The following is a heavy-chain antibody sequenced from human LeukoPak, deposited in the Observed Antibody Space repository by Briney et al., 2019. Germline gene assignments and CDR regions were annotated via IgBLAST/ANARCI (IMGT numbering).Heavy chain of an antibody. Sequence: PSETLSLTCAVYGGSFSGYYWSWIRQPPGKGLGWLGEINHSGSTNYNPSPKSRVTISVDTSKNQFSLKLSSVTAADTAVYYCARRGTTVSSWYYYYYMDVWGKGTTVTISS. D-gene: IGHD4-17*01. V-gene: IGHV4-34*01. CDR1: GGSFSGYY. CDR3: ARRGTTVSSWYYYYYMDV. CDR2: INHSGST. J-gene: IGHJ6*03.